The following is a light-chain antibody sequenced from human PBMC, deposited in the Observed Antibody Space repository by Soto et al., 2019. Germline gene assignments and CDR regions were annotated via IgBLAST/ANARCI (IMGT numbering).Light chain of an antibody. Sequence: EVVLTQSPATLPLSPGDSATLSCRSIQSVRSSLAWYQQKTGQAPRLLIYDASKRATGIPARFTGSASGTVFTLNISSLEPGDFAVYYCQLRSDWPPELTFGGGTKVDIK. CDR3: QLRSDWPPELT. CDR2: DAS. J-gene: IGKJ4*01. V-gene: IGKV3-11*01. CDR1: QSVRSS.